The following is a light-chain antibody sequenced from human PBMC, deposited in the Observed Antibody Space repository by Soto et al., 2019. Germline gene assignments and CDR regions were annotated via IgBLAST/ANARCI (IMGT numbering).Light chain of an antibody. Sequence: EMVLTQSPGTLSLSPGERATLSCRASQSVSSAYLSCYQHKPGQPPTLLLYAASSRVTGIPDRFSGSGSGTDFTLTIRRLEPEDFAVYYCQQYGSSSTWTFGEGTKVEIK. CDR2: AAS. CDR3: QQYGSSSTWT. J-gene: IGKJ1*01. CDR1: QSVSSAY. V-gene: IGKV3-20*01.